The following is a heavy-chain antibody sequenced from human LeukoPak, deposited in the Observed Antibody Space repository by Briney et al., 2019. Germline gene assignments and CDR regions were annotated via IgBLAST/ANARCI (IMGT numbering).Heavy chain of an antibody. D-gene: IGHD3-22*01. Sequence: PGGSLRLSCAASGFTFSSYSMKRVRQAPGKGLEWVSSISSSSSYIYYADSVKGRFTISRDNAKNSLYLQMNSLRAEDTAVYYCARGTSSYYNSSGYAAYWGQGTLVTVSS. CDR2: ISSSSSYI. V-gene: IGHV3-21*01. CDR1: GFTFSSYS. J-gene: IGHJ4*02. CDR3: ARGTSSYYNSSGYAAY.